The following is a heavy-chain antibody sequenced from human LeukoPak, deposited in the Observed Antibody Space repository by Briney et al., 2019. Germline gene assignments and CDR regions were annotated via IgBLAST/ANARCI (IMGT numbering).Heavy chain of an antibody. Sequence: GGSLRLSCAASGFTVSSNYMSWVRQAPGKGLEWVSVIYSGGSTYYADSVKGRFTISRDNSKSTLYLQMNSLRAEDTAVYCCARVRSSGWYDYWGQGTLVTVSS. CDR3: ARVRSSGWYDY. D-gene: IGHD6-19*01. V-gene: IGHV3-53*01. J-gene: IGHJ4*02. CDR1: GFTVSSNY. CDR2: IYSGGST.